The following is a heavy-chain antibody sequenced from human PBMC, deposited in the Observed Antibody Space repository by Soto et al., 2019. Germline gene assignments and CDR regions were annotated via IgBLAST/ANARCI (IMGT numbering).Heavy chain of an antibody. CDR3: EIVVVPAASWKNWFAP. V-gene: IGHV3-23*01. D-gene: IGHD2-2*01. CDR1: GFTFSSYA. CDR2: ISGSGGST. J-gene: IGHJ5*02. Sequence: PGGSLRLXCAASGFTFSSYAMSWVRQAPGKGLEWVSAISGSGGSTYYADSVKGRFTISRDNSKNTLYLQMNSLRAEDTAVYYCEIVVVPAASWKNWFAPWGQGPLVTVSS.